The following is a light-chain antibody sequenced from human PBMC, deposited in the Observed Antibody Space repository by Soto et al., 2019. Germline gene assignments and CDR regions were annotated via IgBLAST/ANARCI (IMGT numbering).Light chain of an antibody. CDR2: DAS. CDR1: QSVSSSY. CDR3: QQYGSSPIT. V-gene: IGKV3D-20*01. J-gene: IGKJ5*01. Sequence: EIVLTQSPGTLSLSPGERATLSCRASQSVSSSYVAWYQHRPGLAPRLLIHDASSRATGIPDRFSGTKSGTDFTLTIRRLEPEDAAVYFCQQYGSSPITFGQGTRLGL.